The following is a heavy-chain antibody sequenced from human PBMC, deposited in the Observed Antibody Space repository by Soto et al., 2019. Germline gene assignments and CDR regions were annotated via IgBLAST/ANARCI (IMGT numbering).Heavy chain of an antibody. CDR1: GGSFSGYY. CDR3: ARGQKAYSSSGYVD. Sequence: QVQLQQWGAGLLKPSETLSLTCAVYGGSFSGYYWSWIRQPPGKGLEWIGEINHVGGTNYNPSLKSRLTISVDTSKNQFSLKVNSVTAADTAVYYCARGQKAYSSSGYVDWGQGTPVTVSS. CDR2: INHVGGT. V-gene: IGHV4-34*01. D-gene: IGHD6-13*01. J-gene: IGHJ4*02.